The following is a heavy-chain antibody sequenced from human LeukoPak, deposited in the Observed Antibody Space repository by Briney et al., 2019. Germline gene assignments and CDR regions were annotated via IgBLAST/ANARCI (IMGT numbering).Heavy chain of an antibody. CDR1: GGTFSSYA. J-gene: IGHJ4*02. V-gene: IGHV1-69*05. CDR2: IIPIFGTA. D-gene: IGHD3-3*01. CDR3: ATKIGLRFLEWLPFDY. Sequence: ASVKVSCKASGGTFSSYAISWVRQAPGQGLEWMGGIIPIFGTANYAQKFQGRVTITTDESTSTAYMELSGLRSEDTAVYYCATKIGLRFLEWLPFDYWGQGNLVTVSS.